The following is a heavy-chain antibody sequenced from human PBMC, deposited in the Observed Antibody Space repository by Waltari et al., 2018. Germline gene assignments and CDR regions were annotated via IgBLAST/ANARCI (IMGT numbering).Heavy chain of an antibody. D-gene: IGHD2-2*01. CDR1: GYSISRGYY. J-gene: IGHJ4*02. CDR2: IYHSGST. Sequence: QVQLQESGPGLVKPSETLSLTCTVSGYSISRGYYWGWIRQTPGKGLEWIGSIYHSGSTYYNPSLKSRVTISVDTSKNQFSLKLSSVTAADTAVYYCARLYQLLWGQGTLVTVSS. CDR3: ARLYQLL. V-gene: IGHV4-38-2*02.